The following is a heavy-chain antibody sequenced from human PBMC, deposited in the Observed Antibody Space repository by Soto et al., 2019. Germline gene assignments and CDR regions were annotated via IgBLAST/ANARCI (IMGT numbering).Heavy chain of an antibody. D-gene: IGHD3-22*01. Sequence: GESLKISCKGSGYSFTSYWIGWVRQMPGKGLEWMGIIYPGDSDTRYSPSFQGQVTISADKSISTAYLQWSTLKASDTAMYYCARSAYYYDSSGSFVDYWGQGTLVTVSS. CDR1: GYSFTSYW. CDR2: IYPGDSDT. J-gene: IGHJ4*02. V-gene: IGHV5-51*01. CDR3: ARSAYYYDSSGSFVDY.